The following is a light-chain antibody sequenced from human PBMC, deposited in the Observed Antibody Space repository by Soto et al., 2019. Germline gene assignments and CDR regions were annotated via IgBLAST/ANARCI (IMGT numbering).Light chain of an antibody. CDR3: QQGYTAPWT. V-gene: IGKV1-39*01. CDR1: QSINRY. Sequence: DIQMTQSPSSLSASVGDRVTITCRASQSINRYLSWYQQKPGKAPKLLIYTAASLQSEVPSRFSGSASGTEFTLTISSLQPEDFGTYYCQQGYTAPWTFGQGTKVEIK. J-gene: IGKJ1*01. CDR2: TAA.